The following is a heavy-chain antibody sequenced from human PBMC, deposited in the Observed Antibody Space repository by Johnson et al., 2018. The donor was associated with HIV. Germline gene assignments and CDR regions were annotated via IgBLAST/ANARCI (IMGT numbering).Heavy chain of an antibody. V-gene: IGHV3-30-3*01. J-gene: IGHJ3*01. CDR3: AKDFGSSSWHAFDV. D-gene: IGHD6-13*01. Sequence: QVQLVESGGGVVQPGRSLRLSCAASGFTFSSYAMHWVRQAPGKGLEWVAVISYDGSNKYYADSVKGRFTISRDNSKNTLYLQMNNLRAGDTSVYYCAKDFGSSSWHAFDVWGQGTMVTVSS. CDR1: GFTFSSYA. CDR2: ISYDGSNK.